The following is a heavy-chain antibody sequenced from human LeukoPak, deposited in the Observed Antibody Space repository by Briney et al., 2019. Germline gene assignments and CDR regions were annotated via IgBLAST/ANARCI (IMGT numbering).Heavy chain of an antibody. CDR2: MSGDGSST. Sequence: GGSLRLSCVASGFTFSTYWMHWVRHAPGKGLVCVSRMSGDGSSTFYADSVKGRFTISRDNAKNTVHLQMNSLRAEDTAVYYCARDAYSGYDHGDNWFDPWGQGTLVTVSS. CDR1: GFTFSTYW. CDR3: ARDAYSGYDHGDNWFDP. V-gene: IGHV3-74*01. J-gene: IGHJ5*02. D-gene: IGHD5-12*01.